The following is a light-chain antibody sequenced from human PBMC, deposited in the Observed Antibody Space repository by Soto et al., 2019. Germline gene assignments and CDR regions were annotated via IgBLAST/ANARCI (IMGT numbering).Light chain of an antibody. Sequence: DIQMTQSPSSLSASVGDRVTVTCRASQSIDIYLNCYQQRPGQAPKLLIYVASTLQRGVPSRFSGSGSGTHLTLTISSLQPEDFATYYCHQNKDIPPPFGQGTRVE. CDR1: QSIDIY. CDR3: HQNKDIPPP. V-gene: IGKV1-39*01. J-gene: IGKJ1*01. CDR2: VAS.